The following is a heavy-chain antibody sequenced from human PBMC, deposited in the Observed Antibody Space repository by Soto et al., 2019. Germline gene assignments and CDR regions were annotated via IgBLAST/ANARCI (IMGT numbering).Heavy chain of an antibody. CDR1: GVYVTSYT. J-gene: IGHJ4*02. CDR3: TGDGMTTGDT. D-gene: IGHD2-21*02. V-gene: IGHV4-4*07. Sequence: SDTLSLTCIVSGVYVTSYTWSSVRQPANKGVEWIGRGFSSVSATYSPSLKSRVRYSMHTPENRISLKLDSVTAADAGVYYCTGDGMTTGDTWGPGTLVTVSS. CDR2: GFSSVSA.